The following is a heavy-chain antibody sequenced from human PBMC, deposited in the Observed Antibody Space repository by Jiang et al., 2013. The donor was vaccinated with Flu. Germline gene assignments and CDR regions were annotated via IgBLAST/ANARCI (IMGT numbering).Heavy chain of an antibody. V-gene: IGHV4-59*01. Sequence: GLVKPSETLSLTCTVSGVSITSYYFNWIRQPPGKGLEWIGYIYYTGNTNYNPSLKSRVTISVDTSRNQFSLKLSSVTAADTAVYYCARFYSYYVLDGMDVWGKGTTVTVSS. J-gene: IGHJ6*04. CDR3: ARFYSYYVLDGMDV. CDR1: GVSITSYY. D-gene: IGHD4-11*01. CDR2: IYYTGNT.